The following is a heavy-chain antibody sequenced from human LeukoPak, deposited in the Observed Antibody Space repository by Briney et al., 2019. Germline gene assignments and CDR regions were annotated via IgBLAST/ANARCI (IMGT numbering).Heavy chain of an antibody. CDR1: GYTFTGYY. D-gene: IGHD1-26*01. J-gene: IGHJ3*02. Sequence: ASVKVSCKSSGYTFTGYYIHWVRQAPGQGLEWMGRINPNSGDTNYAQKFQGRVTMTRDTSISTVYMEQSRLRSDDTAIYYCARGDYSETYYAFDIWGQGTMVTVSS. CDR3: ARGDYSETYYAFDI. CDR2: INPNSGDT. V-gene: IGHV1-2*06.